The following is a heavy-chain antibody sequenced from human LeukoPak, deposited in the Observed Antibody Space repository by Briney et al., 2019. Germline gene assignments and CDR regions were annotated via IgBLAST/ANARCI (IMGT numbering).Heavy chain of an antibody. Sequence: SETLSLTCNVSGGSISSSGYYWGWIRQPPGKGLEWIGSIYYSGSTYYNPSLKSRVTISVDTSKNQFSLKLSSVTAADTAIYYCARNDVYFDYWGQGTLVTVSS. J-gene: IGHJ4*02. V-gene: IGHV4-39*01. CDR2: IYYSGST. CDR3: ARNDVYFDY. CDR1: GGSISSSGYY.